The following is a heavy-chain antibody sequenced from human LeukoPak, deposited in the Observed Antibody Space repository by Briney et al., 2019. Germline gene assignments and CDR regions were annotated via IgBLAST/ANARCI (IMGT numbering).Heavy chain of an antibody. J-gene: IGHJ4*02. CDR1: GGTFSSYA. V-gene: IGHV1-69*05. CDR2: IIPIFGTA. Sequence: SVKVSCKASGGTFSSYAISWARQAPGQGLEWMGGIIPIFGTANYAQKFQGRVTITTDESTSTAYMELSSLRSEDTAVYYCARGSNYDFRSGYFDYWGQGTLVTVSS. D-gene: IGHD3-3*01. CDR3: ARGSNYDFRSGYFDY.